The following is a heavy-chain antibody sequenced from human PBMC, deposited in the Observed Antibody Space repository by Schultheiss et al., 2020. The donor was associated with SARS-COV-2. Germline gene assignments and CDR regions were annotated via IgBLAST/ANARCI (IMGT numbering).Heavy chain of an antibody. CDR3: ARYWLTYDDIVVVPAAQPGAPYYYGMDV. J-gene: IGHJ6*02. D-gene: IGHD2-2*01. CDR1: GGSFSGYY. Sequence: SQTLSLTCAVYGGSFSGYYWSWIRQPPGKGLEWIGEINHSGSTNYNPSLKSRVTISVDTSKNQFSLKLSSVTAADTAVYYCARYWLTYDDIVVVPAAQPGAPYYYGMDVWGQGTTVTVSS. CDR2: INHSGST. V-gene: IGHV4-34*01.